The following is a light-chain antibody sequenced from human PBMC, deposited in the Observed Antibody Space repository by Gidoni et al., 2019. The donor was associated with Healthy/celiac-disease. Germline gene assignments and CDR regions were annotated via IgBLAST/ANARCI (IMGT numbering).Light chain of an antibody. Sequence: DIQMTQSPSTLSASVVDRVTITCRASQSISSWLAWYQQKPGKAPKLLIYKASSLESGVPSRFSGSGSGTEFTLTISSLQPDDFATYYCQQYNRYSRTFGQGTKVEIK. J-gene: IGKJ1*01. CDR1: QSISSW. CDR2: KAS. V-gene: IGKV1-5*03. CDR3: QQYNRYSRT.